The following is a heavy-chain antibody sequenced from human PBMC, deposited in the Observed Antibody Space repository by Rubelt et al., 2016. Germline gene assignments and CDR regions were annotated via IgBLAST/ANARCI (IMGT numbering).Heavy chain of an antibody. V-gene: IGHV7-4-1*02. CDR2: LTPNTGNP. J-gene: IGHJ4*02. CDR3: ARAYYYDSSALTWAFDY. CDR1: GYTFTSYA. D-gene: IGHD3-22*01. Sequence: QVQLVQSGAEVKKPGASVKVSCKASGYTFTSYAMNWVRQAPGQGLEWMGWLTPNTGNPPYAQGFTGRFVFSLDTSVSTAYLQISSLKAEDTAVYYCARAYYYDSSALTWAFDYWGQGTLVTVSS.